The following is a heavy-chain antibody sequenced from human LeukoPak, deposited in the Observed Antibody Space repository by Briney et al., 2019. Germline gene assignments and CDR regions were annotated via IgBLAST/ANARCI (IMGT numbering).Heavy chain of an antibody. CDR2: IYSSGDT. CDR1: GASISNYY. V-gene: IGHV4-4*07. D-gene: IGHD3-16*01. J-gene: IGHJ6*03. CDR3: ARALWGYYYMDV. Sequence: SETLSLTCTVSGASISNYYWSWIRQPAGKGLEWIGRIYSSGDTNHNPSLKSRVTMSVDTSKNQFSLNLSSVTAADTAVYYCARALWGYYYMDVWGKGTTVTVSS.